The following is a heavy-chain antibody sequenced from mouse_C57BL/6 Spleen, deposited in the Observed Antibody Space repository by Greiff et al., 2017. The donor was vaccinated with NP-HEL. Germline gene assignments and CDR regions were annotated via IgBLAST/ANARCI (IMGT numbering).Heavy chain of an antibody. CDR3: ASYYGSSLDY. J-gene: IGHJ2*01. D-gene: IGHD1-1*01. CDR1: GYSITSGYY. Sequence: VQLQQSGPGLVKPSQSLSLTCSVTGYSITSGYYWNWIRQFPGNKLEWMGYISYDGSNNYNPSLKNRISITRDTSKNQFFLKLNSVTTEDTATYYCASYYGSSLDYWGQGTTLTVYS. V-gene: IGHV3-6*01. CDR2: ISYDGSN.